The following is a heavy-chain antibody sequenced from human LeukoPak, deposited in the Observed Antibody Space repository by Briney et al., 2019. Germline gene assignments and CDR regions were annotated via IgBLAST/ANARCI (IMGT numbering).Heavy chain of an antibody. CDR1: GGTFSSYA. CDR2: IIPIFGTA. Sequence: SVKVFCKASGGTFSSYAISWVRRAPGQGLEWMGGIIPIFGTANYAQKFQGRVTITTDESTSTAYMELSSLRSEDTAVYYCARKGRTNTGYYFDYWGQGTLVTVSS. D-gene: IGHD3-10*01. J-gene: IGHJ4*02. CDR3: ARKGRTNTGYYFDY. V-gene: IGHV1-69*05.